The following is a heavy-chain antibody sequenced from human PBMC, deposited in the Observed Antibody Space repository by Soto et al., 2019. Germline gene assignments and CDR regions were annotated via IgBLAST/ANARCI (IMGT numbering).Heavy chain of an antibody. CDR1: GFSFSDYY. CDR2: ISSSGTDT. J-gene: IGHJ4*02. Sequence: QVQLVESGGGLVKPGGSLRLSCAASGFSFSDYYMNWIRQAPGKGLEWISYISSSGTDTNYADSVRGRFTMSRDSAKNTLFLQMDGLRAEDTAVYYCARAKLVVEFRFDYWGQGTLVSVSS. CDR3: ARAKLVVEFRFDY. V-gene: IGHV3-11*06. D-gene: IGHD3-22*01.